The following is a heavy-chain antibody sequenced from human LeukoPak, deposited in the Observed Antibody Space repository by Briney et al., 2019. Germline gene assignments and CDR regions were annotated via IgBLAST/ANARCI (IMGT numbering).Heavy chain of an antibody. CDR1: GYSFTSYW. CDR2: IYPGDSDT. Sequence: GESLKISCMGSGYSFTSYWIGWVRQMPGKGLEWMGIIYPGDSDTRYSPSFQGQVTISADKSISTAYLQWSSLKASDTARYYCARTYSSSLRPFDYWGQGTLVTVSS. J-gene: IGHJ4*02. V-gene: IGHV5-51*01. CDR3: ARTYSSSLRPFDY. D-gene: IGHD6-6*01.